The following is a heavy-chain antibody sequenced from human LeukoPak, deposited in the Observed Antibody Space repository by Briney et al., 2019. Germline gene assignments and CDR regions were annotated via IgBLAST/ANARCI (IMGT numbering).Heavy chain of an antibody. V-gene: IGHV4-59*01. CDR3: ARLDTAMTFRD. D-gene: IGHD5-18*01. J-gene: IGHJ4*02. CDR2: IYYSGST. Sequence: SETLSLTCTVSGGSISSYYWSWIRQPPGKGLEWIGYIYYSGSTNYNPSLKSRVTISVDTSKNQFSLKPSSVTAADTAVYYCARLDTAMTFRDWGQGTLVTVSS. CDR1: GGSISSYY.